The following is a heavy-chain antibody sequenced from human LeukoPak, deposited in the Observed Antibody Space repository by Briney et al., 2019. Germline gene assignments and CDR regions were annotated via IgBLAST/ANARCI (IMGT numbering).Heavy chain of an antibody. V-gene: IGHV4-34*01. CDR1: GGSFSGYY. J-gene: IGHJ5*02. D-gene: IGHD3-3*01. Sequence: SETLSLTCAVYGGSFSGYYWSWVRQPPGKGLEWIGEINHSGSTNYNPSLKSRVTISVDTSKNQFSLKLSSVTAADTAVYYCARTYYDFWSGTYWFDPWGQGTLVTVSS. CDR2: INHSGST. CDR3: ARTYYDFWSGTYWFDP.